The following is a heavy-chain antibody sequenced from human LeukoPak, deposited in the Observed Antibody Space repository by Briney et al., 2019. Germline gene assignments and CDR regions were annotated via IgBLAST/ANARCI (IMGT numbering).Heavy chain of an antibody. J-gene: IGHJ3*02. CDR3: ARQPAGTAAFDI. Sequence: SETLSLTCTVSGGSIKNYYWSWIRQPPGKGLEWIGYIHYSGGDTNYNPSLKSRLTISVDTSKNQISLMLTSVTAADTAFYYCARQPAGTAAFDIWAQGTMVTVSS. CDR1: GGSIKNYY. CDR2: IHYSGGDT. D-gene: IGHD1-14*01. V-gene: IGHV4-59*08.